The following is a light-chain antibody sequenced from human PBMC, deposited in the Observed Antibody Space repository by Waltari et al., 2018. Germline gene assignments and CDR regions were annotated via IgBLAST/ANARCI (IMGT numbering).Light chain of an antibody. Sequence: DIQITQSPSSLSASVVARVATTCRASQGMSSWLAWYQQKPGKAPKLLIYSASTLQTGVTPRFSGSGSGTHYTLTINSLQSEDFATYYCQQGDNTPLTFGGGTKVEIK. V-gene: IGKV1-12*01. CDR2: SAS. CDR1: QGMSSW. J-gene: IGKJ4*01. CDR3: QQGDNTPLT.